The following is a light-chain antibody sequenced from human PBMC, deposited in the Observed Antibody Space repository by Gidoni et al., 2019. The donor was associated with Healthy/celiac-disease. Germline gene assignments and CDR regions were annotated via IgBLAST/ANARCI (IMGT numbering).Light chain of an antibody. CDR3: QQYNSYSRRT. V-gene: IGKV1-5*03. CDR2: KAS. CDR1: QSISSW. J-gene: IGKJ1*01. Sequence: DIQMTQSPSTLSASVGDRVTITCRASQSISSWLAWYQQKPGKAPKLLIYKASSLESGVPSRFSGSGSGTEFTLTISSLQPDDFATYYCQQYNSYSRRTFGQXTKVEIK.